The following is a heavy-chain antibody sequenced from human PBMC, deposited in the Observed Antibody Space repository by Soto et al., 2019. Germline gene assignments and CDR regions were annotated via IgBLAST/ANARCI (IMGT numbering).Heavy chain of an antibody. V-gene: IGHV1-8*01. Sequence: ASVKVSCKASGYTFTSYDINWVRQATGQGLEWMGWMNPNSGNTGYAQKFQGRVTMTRNTSISTAYMELSSLRSEDTAVYYCARTLLTTYRGYCSGGSCFGFGGAELAALRSDYYYYMDVWGKGTTVTVSS. CDR2: MNPNSGNT. CDR1: GYTFTSYD. J-gene: IGHJ6*03. CDR3: ARTLLTTYRGYCSGGSCFGFGGAELAALRSDYYYYMDV. D-gene: IGHD2-15*01.